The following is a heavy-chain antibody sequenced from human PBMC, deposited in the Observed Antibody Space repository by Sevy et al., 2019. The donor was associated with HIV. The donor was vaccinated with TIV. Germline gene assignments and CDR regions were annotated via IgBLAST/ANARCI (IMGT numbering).Heavy chain of an antibody. J-gene: IGHJ4*02. Sequence: GGSLRLSCAASGFTFSGYAMTWVRQTPGRGLEWVSVISGEGATTFYADSVKGRFTISRDNSKNTLYLQMNSLRAEDTAVYYCAKGALLRGVSSSWYDYDYWGQGTLVTVSS. CDR2: ISGEGATT. CDR3: AKGALLRGVSSSWYDYDY. D-gene: IGHD6-13*01. V-gene: IGHV3-23*01. CDR1: GFTFSGYA.